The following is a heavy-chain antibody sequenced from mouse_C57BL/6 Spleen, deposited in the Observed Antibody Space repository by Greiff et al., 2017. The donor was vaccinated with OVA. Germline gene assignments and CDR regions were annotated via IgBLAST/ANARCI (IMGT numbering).Heavy chain of an antibody. CDR3: ARGTKLGRGLFAY. Sequence: EVHLVESGPELVKPGASVKISCKASGYSFTGYNMNWVKQSNGKSLEWIGVINPNYGTTSYTQKFKGKATLTVDQSSSTAYMQLNSLTSEDSTVYYCARGTKLGRGLFAYWGQGTLVTVSA. J-gene: IGHJ3*01. D-gene: IGHD4-1*01. V-gene: IGHV1-39*01. CDR1: GYSFTGYN. CDR2: INPNYGTT.